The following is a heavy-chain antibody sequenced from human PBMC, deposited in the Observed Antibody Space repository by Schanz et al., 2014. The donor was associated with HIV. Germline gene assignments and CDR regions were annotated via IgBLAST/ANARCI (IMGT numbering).Heavy chain of an antibody. CDR1: GLTLSSYG. CDR3: ARLYYDSWGGKDEYYFDY. CDR2: ISHSSNYI. D-gene: IGHD3-3*01. J-gene: IGHJ4*02. Sequence: EVQVLESGGDLVQPGGSLRLSCAASGLTLSSYGMSWVRQAPGKGLEWVSSISHSSNYIYYADSVKGRFTISRDNAKNSLHLQMNSLRAEDTAVYYCARLYYDSWGGKDEYYFDYWGQGTLVTVSS. V-gene: IGHV3-21*01.